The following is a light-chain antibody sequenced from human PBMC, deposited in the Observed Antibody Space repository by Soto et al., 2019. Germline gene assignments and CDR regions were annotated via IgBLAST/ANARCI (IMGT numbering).Light chain of an antibody. V-gene: IGKV3-20*01. Sequence: EIVLTQSPGTLSLSPGERATLSCRASQTISSNYFAWYQQTPGQAPRLLIYGISSRATGIPDRFSGSGSGTDFTLTISRLEPEDSAVYYCEQYGSSPRTFGQGIKVEIK. CDR2: GIS. J-gene: IGKJ1*01. CDR1: QTISSNY. CDR3: EQYGSSPRT.